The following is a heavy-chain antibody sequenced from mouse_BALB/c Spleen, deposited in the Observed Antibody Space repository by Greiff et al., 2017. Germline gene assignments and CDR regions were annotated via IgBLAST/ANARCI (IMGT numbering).Heavy chain of an antibody. CDR3: ATGRYFDV. Sequence: QVHVKQSGAELARPGASVKLSCKASGYTFTDYYINWVKQRTGQGLEWIGEIYPGSGNTYYNEKFKGKATLTADKSSSTAYMQLSSLTSEDSAVYFCATGRYFDVWGAGTTVTVSS. V-gene: IGHV1-77*01. J-gene: IGHJ1*01. CDR1: GYTFTDYY. CDR2: IYPGSGNT. D-gene: IGHD4-1*01.